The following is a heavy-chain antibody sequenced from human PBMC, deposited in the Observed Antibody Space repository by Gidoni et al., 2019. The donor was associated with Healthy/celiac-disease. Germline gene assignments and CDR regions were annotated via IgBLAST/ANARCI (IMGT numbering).Heavy chain of an antibody. CDR3: ARAGLNYYDSSGDAFDI. V-gene: IGHV3-33*01. J-gene: IGHJ3*02. CDR1: GFTFSRSG. CDR2: IWYDVSNN. D-gene: IGHD3-22*01. Sequence: QVQLVESGGGVVQPGRSLRLSCAASGFTFSRSGMHWVRQAPGKGLEWVAVIWYDVSNNYYADSVKGRFTISRDNSKNTLYLQMNSLRAEDTAVYYCARAGLNYYDSSGDAFDIWGQGTMVTVSS.